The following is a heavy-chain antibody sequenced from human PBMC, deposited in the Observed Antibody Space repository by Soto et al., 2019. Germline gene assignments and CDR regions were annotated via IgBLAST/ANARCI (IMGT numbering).Heavy chain of an antibody. CDR3: ARRAYCSSNSCYTVPGHVDL. CDR2: IWHDGSNE. J-gene: IGHJ4*02. Sequence: XESLRLSCVASGFTFSSFGMHWVRQAPGKGLEWVAVIWHDGSNEDYADSVEGRFTISRDNSKNTLSLQMNSLRAEDTAVYYCARRAYCSSNSCYTVPGHVDLWGQGTLVTVSS. V-gene: IGHV3-33*01. CDR1: GFTFSSFG. D-gene: IGHD2-2*02.